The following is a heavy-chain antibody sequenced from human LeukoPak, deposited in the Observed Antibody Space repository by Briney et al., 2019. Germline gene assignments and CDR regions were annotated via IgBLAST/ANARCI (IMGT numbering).Heavy chain of an antibody. J-gene: IGHJ5*02. D-gene: IGHD6-25*01. V-gene: IGHV4-39*01. Sequence: PSETLSLTCTVSGGSISSSSYYRGWIRQPPGKGLEWIGSMYYRGTTYYNPSLKSRVTISVDTSKNQLSLKVTSVTAADTALYYCARCIAAAGWFDPWGQGTLVTVSS. CDR2: MYYRGTT. CDR1: GGSISSSSYY. CDR3: ARCIAAAGWFDP.